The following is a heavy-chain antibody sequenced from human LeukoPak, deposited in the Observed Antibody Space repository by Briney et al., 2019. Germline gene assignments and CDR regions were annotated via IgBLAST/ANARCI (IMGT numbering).Heavy chain of an antibody. CDR3: ASYGSGSRPNDY. V-gene: IGHV3-33*01. Sequence: PGKSMRLSCAASAFTFSSHGMHWVRQAPGKWLEWVAVIWYDGSNKYYADSVKGRFTISRDNSKNTLYLQMNSLRAEDTAVYYCASYGSGSRPNDYWGQGTLVTVSS. J-gene: IGHJ4*02. CDR2: IWYDGSNK. CDR1: AFTFSSHG. D-gene: IGHD3-10*01.